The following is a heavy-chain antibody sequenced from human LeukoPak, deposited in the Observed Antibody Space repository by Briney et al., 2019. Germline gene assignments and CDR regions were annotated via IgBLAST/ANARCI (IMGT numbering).Heavy chain of an antibody. CDR2: IIPILGTA. V-gene: IGHV1-69*11. Sequence: SVKVSCKASGGTFSSYAISWVRQAPGQGLEWMGRIIPILGTANYAQKFQGRVTITADESTSTAYMELSSLRSEDTAVYYCASDPGYSSSWYRSAPDYWGQGTLVTVSS. CDR3: ASDPGYSSSWYRSAPDY. D-gene: IGHD6-13*01. CDR1: GGTFSSYA. J-gene: IGHJ4*02.